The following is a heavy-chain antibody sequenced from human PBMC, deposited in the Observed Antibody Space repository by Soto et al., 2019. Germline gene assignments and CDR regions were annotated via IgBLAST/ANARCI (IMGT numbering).Heavy chain of an antibody. Sequence: QVQLQESGPGLVRPSETLSLTCTVSSDSISSYYWIWIRQSPGKGLEWIGYTDYSGNTNYNPSLKSPVTISGATSKNQFSLRLSLVTAADTAVYYCARAVGDPLYSPDYWGQGTLVSVSS. CDR3: ARAVGDPLYSPDY. V-gene: IGHV4-59*08. CDR2: TDYSGNT. J-gene: IGHJ4*02. D-gene: IGHD6-19*01. CDR1: SDSISSYY.